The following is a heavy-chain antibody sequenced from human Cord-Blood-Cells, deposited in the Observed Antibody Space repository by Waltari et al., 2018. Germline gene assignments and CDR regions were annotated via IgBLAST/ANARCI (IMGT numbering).Heavy chain of an antibody. CDR1: GGTFSSYA. CDR3: ARGSHSSSWPLIPFDY. Sequence: QVQLVQSGAEVKKPGSSVKVSCTASGGTFSSYAISWGRQAPGQGLEWMGRIIPILGIANYAQKFQGRVTITADKSTSTAYMELSSLRSEDTAVYYCARGSHSSSWPLIPFDYWGQGTLVTVSS. D-gene: IGHD6-13*01. CDR2: IIPILGIA. V-gene: IGHV1-69*09. J-gene: IGHJ4*02.